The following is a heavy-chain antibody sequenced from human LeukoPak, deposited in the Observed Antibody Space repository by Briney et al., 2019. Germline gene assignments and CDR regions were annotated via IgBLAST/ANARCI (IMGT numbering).Heavy chain of an antibody. D-gene: IGHD2-15*01. V-gene: IGHV4-38-2*02. CDR2: IYHSGST. CDR3: ARVVVAAWFDP. Sequence: WIRQPPGKGLEWIGSIYHSGSTYYNPSLKSRVTISVDTSKNQFSLKLSSVTAADTAVYYCARVVVAAWFDPWGQGTLVTVSS. J-gene: IGHJ5*02.